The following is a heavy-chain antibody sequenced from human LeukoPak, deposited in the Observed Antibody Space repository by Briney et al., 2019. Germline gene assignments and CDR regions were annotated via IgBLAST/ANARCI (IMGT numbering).Heavy chain of an antibody. D-gene: IGHD1-1*01. CDR2: ISGSGSSI. Sequence: PGGSLRLSCAASGFTFGSYEMNWVRQAPGKGLEWVSFISGSGSSIYYADSVKGRFTISRDNAKNSLYLQMNSLRAEDTAVYYCARDTTGPEDFDYWGQGTLVTVSS. J-gene: IGHJ4*02. CDR3: ARDTTGPEDFDY. CDR1: GFTFGSYE. V-gene: IGHV3-48*03.